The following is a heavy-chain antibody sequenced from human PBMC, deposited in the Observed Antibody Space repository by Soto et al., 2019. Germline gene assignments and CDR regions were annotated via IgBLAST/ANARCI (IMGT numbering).Heavy chain of an antibody. CDR3: ARDFWVDYYGSGTRRHPTLSYYYGMDV. J-gene: IGHJ6*02. D-gene: IGHD3-10*01. V-gene: IGHV4-31*03. CDR1: GGSISSGGYY. CDR2: IYYSGST. Sequence: QVQLQESGPGLVKPSQTLSLTCTVSGGSISSGGYYWSWIRQHPGKGLEWIGYIYYSGSTYYNPSLNSRDTISVDSSKNQFSLMLSSVTAADTAVYYCARDFWVDYYGSGTRRHPTLSYYYGMDVWGQGTTVTVSS.